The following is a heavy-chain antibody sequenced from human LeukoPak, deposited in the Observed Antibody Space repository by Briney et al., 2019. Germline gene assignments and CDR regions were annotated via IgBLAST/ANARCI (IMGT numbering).Heavy chain of an antibody. J-gene: IGHJ4*02. D-gene: IGHD3-10*01. Sequence: RASVKVSCKASGYTFTGYYMHWVRQAPGQGLEWMGRINPNSGGTNYAQKFQGRVTMTRDTSISTAYMELSRLRSDDTAVYYCARGDYGSGSYYNGSPPPGYWGQGTLVTVSS. CDR2: INPNSGGT. V-gene: IGHV1-2*06. CDR3: ARGDYGSGSYYNGSPPPGY. CDR1: GYTFTGYY.